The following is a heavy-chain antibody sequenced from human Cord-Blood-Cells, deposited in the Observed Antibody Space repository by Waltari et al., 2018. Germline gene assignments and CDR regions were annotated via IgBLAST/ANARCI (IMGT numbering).Heavy chain of an antibody. CDR2: INHSGST. D-gene: IGHD2-2*01. Sequence: QVQLQQWGAGLLKPSETLSLTCAVYGGSLSVSYWSWIRTPPGQGLEWIGEINHSGSTNYNPSLKSRVTISVDTSKNQFSLKLSSVTAADTAVYYCARGSHCSSTSCYFGAIDYWGQGTLVTVSS. V-gene: IGHV4-34*01. J-gene: IGHJ4*02. CDR1: GGSLSVSY. CDR3: ARGSHCSSTSCYFGAIDY.